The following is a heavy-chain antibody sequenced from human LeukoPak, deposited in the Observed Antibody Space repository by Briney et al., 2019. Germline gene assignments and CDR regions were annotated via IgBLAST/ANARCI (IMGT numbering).Heavy chain of an antibody. J-gene: IGHJ6*03. CDR1: GFTFSSYW. D-gene: IGHD3-10*01. Sequence: GGSLRLSCAASGFTFSSYWMSWVRQAPGKGLEWVANIKQDGSEKYYVDSVKGRFTISRDNAKNSLYLQMGSLRAEDMAVYYCAREPEPRLWFGGRKTYYYYMDVWGKGTTVTISS. V-gene: IGHV3-7*01. CDR3: AREPEPRLWFGGRKTYYYYMDV. CDR2: IKQDGSEK.